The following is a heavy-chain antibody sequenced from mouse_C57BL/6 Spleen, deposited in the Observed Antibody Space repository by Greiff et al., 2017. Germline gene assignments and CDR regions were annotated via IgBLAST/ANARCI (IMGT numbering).Heavy chain of an antibody. CDR1: GFTFSSYA. CDR2: ISSGGDNI. V-gene: IGHV5-9-1*02. CDR3: TREEFHCYGSGDCYARDY. J-gene: IGHJ4*01. D-gene: IGHD1-1*01. Sequence: EVKVVESGEGLVKPGGSLKLSCAASGFTFSSYAMSWVRQTPEKRLEWVAYISSGGDNIYYAATVKGRFTISSDTARHALYLQMSSLKSEDTAMYYCTREEFHCYGSGDCYARDYWGQGTSVTVSS.